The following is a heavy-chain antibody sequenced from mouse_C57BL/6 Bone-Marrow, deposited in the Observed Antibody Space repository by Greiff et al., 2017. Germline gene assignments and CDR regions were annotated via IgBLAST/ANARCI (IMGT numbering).Heavy chain of an antibody. CDR2: INPGSGGT. CDR1: GYAFTNYL. CDR3: AGGFAY. J-gene: IGHJ3*01. V-gene: IGHV1-54*01. Sequence: QVQLQQSGAELVRPGTSVKVSCKASGYAFTNYLIEWVKQRPGQGLEWIGVINPGSGGTNYNEKFKGKATLTADKSSSTAYMQLSSLTSEDSAVYFCAGGFAYWGQGTLVTDSA.